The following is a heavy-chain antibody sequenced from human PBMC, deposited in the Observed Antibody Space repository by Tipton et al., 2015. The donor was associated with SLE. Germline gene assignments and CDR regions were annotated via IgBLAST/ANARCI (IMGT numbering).Heavy chain of an antibody. D-gene: IGHD3-16*01. V-gene: IGHV4-4*07. CDR1: GDSLNNYF. CDR2: ISLSWNT. Sequence: TLSLTCTVSGDSLNNYFWTWIRQPAGKGVEWIGRISLSWNTNFNPSLRSRITMSVDTARKQVSLKLISVTAADTGVYYCARDDTTWGGNNRFDPWGQGILVTVSS. CDR3: ARDDTTWGGNNRFDP. J-gene: IGHJ5*02.